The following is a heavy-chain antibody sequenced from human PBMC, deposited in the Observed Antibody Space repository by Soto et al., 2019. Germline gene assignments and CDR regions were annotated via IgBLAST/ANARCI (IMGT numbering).Heavy chain of an antibody. D-gene: IGHD3-10*01. CDR2: ITDTGGDT. CDR1: VITFGSRA. J-gene: IGHJ4*02. CDR3: ARGSTDSYPGSRIFDF. Sequence: EVQLLESGGDLVQPGGSLRLSCVASVITFGSRAMSRVRQAPGEGLEFGSTITDTGGDTKYADSVRGRFTMSRDNSKKTLYLQMNSLRVEDSALYYCARGSTDSYPGSRIFDFWGRGTLVTVS. V-gene: IGHV3-23*01.